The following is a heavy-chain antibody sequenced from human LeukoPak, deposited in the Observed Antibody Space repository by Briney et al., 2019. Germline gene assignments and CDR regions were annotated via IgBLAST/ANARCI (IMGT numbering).Heavy chain of an antibody. D-gene: IGHD3-10*02. CDR3: ARRLASTMYYFDY. J-gene: IGHJ4*02. CDR1: GYSINNYW. V-gene: IGHV5-51*01. CDR2: IYPADSDI. Sequence: GESLKISCKGSGYSINNYWIGWVRQMPGKGLEWMGIIYPADSDIRYSPSFQGQVTISADKSISTAYLQWSSLKASDTAMYYCARRLASTMYYFDYWGQGALVTVSS.